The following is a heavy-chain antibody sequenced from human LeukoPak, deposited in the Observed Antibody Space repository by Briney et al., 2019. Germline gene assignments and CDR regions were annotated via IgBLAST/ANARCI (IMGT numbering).Heavy chain of an antibody. CDR1: GFTFSSYG. CDR2: ISGSGGST. Sequence: PGGSLRLSCAASGFTFSSYGMSWVRQAPGKGLEWVSAISGSGGSTYYADSVKGRFTISRDNSKNTLYLQMNSLRAEDTAVYYCAKDRRGYSYGYGFGNWFDPWGQGTLVTVSS. D-gene: IGHD5-18*01. V-gene: IGHV3-23*01. J-gene: IGHJ5*02. CDR3: AKDRRGYSYGYGFGNWFDP.